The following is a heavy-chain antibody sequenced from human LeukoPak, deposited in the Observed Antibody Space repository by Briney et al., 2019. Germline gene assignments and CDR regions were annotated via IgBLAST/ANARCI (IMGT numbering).Heavy chain of an antibody. D-gene: IGHD6-13*01. J-gene: IGHJ5*02. V-gene: IGHV4-38-2*02. CDR3: ARGYSSSWYFNWFDP. CDR1: GYAISSGYF. CDR2: IYHSGST. Sequence: SETLSLTCSVSGYAISSGYFWGWIRQPPGKGLEWIGTIYHSGSTYYNPSLKSRVTISVDTSKNQFSLKLSSVTAADTAVYYCARGYSSSWYFNWFDPWGQGTLVTVSS.